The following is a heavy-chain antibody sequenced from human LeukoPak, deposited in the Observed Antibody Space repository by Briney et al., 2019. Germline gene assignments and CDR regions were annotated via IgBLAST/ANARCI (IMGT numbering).Heavy chain of an antibody. CDR2: ITYSSSYI. Sequence: GGSLRLSCAASGFTFSTFSMNWVRQAPGKGLEWVSSITYSSSYIYYADSVKGRFTISRDNAKNSLYLQMNSLRAEDTAVYYCAGGLVRGVIITHFDYWGQGTLVTVSS. V-gene: IGHV3-21*01. J-gene: IGHJ4*02. D-gene: IGHD3-10*01. CDR1: GFTFSTFS. CDR3: AGGLVRGVIITHFDY.